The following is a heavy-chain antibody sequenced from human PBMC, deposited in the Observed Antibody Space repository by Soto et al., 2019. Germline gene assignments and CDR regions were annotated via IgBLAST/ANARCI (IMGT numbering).Heavy chain of an antibody. D-gene: IGHD2-2*01. CDR3: ARDTTPYCSSTSCYAVLFDY. CDR1: GGTFSSYA. CDR2: IIPIFGTA. Sequence: SVKVSCKASGGTFSSYAISWVRQAPGQRLEWMGGIIPIFGTANYAQKFQGRVTITADESTSTAYMELSSLRSEDTAVYYCARDTTPYCSSTSCYAVLFDYWGQGTLVTVSS. J-gene: IGHJ4*02. V-gene: IGHV1-69*13.